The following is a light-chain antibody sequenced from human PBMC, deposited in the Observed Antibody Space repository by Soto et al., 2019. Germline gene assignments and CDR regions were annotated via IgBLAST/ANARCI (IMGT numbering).Light chain of an antibody. CDR2: GAS. V-gene: IGKV3-15*01. Sequence: DIVMTQSPATLSVSPGERATLSCRASQSISSNLAWYQQKPGQSPRLLIYGASTRATATPARGGGGGSGTEFSLTISSLQSEDVAVYYCQQYLNWPYTFGQGTKVEIK. J-gene: IGKJ2*01. CDR3: QQYLNWPYT. CDR1: QSISSN.